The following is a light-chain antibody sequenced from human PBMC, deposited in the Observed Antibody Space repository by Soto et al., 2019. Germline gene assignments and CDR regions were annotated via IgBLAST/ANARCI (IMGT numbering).Light chain of an antibody. J-gene: IGLJ1*01. CDR2: DGS. V-gene: IGLV2-23*01. CDR1: SSDVGNYNF. CDR3: CSYAITNTYV. Sequence: QAALTQPASVSGSPGQSITISCTGTSSDVGNYNFVSWYQHHPGKAPNLLIYDGSQRPSGVSNRFSGSKSGDTASLTISGLQAEHEADYYCCSYAITNTYVFGTGTEVTVL.